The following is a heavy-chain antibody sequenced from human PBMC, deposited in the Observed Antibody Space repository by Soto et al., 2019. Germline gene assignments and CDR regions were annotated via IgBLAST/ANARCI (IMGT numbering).Heavy chain of an antibody. Sequence: SETLSLTCAVYGGSFSDYFWTWIRQPPGKGLEWIGEINHSGSTNFNPSLKSRVAISADTSRNQFSLRVTSVTAADTAVYYCAGREFASSSFHYYYYAVDVWGQGATVTVSS. CDR3: AGREFASSSFHYYYYAVDV. V-gene: IGHV4-34*01. CDR1: GGSFSDYF. J-gene: IGHJ6*02. CDR2: INHSGST. D-gene: IGHD6-6*01.